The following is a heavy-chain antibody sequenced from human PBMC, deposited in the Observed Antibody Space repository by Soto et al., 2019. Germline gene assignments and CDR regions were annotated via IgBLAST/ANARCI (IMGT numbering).Heavy chain of an antibody. CDR1: GGSFSNFI. CDR3: PRRGTYGTSISHYAGMDV. V-gene: IGHV1-69*16. Sequence: QVQLVQSGAEVKEPGSSVRGSCKASGGSFSNFIMTWVRQTPGQGLEWMGGIVPMLGTPTYAEQFKGRVAISATGSTRTACLELTMLRSADTATYYRPRRGTYGTSISHYAGMDVWGEWTTFPVS. D-gene: IGHD1-26*01. J-gene: IGHJ6*02. CDR2: IVPMLGTP.